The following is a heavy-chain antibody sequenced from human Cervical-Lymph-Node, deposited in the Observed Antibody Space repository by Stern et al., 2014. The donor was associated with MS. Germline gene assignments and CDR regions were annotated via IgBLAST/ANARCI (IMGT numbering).Heavy chain of an antibody. J-gene: IGHJ4*02. CDR1: GGSISSGYW. CDR2: IYHIWST. Sequence: QVQLQESGPGLVKPSGTLSLTCAASGGSISSGYWCSWVRQPPGKGLEWIGEIYHIWSTNYNPSHKSRVTISVDTSKNHFSLKMNSVNAADTAVYYCARNGGNYAFDYWGQGTLVAVSS. V-gene: IGHV4-4*02. D-gene: IGHD4-23*01. CDR3: ARNGGNYAFDY.